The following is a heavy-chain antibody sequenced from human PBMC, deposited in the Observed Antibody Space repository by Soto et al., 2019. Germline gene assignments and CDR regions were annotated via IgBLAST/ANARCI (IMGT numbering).Heavy chain of an antibody. V-gene: IGHV3-30*18. CDR1: GFTLSYYG. CDR2: ISYDGSKK. CDR3: AKGIGRDGYTSGLD. D-gene: IGHD5-12*01. Sequence: QVQLVESGGGVVQPGKSLRLSCAASGFTLSYYGMHWVRQAPGKGLEWVAVISYDGSKKEYAESVNGRFTISRDSSKTTLFLQVNILRTEDTGVYYCAKGIGRDGYTSGLDWGQVTLVTVSS. J-gene: IGHJ4*02.